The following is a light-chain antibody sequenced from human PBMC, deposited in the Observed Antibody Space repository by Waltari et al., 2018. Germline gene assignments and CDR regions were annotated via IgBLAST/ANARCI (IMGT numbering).Light chain of an antibody. V-gene: IGKV3-20*01. CDR2: RAS. Sequence: EIVLTQSPGTASLSPGERVTLSCRASQTVGSSSLAWYQNKPGQAPRLVIYRASRRATGIPDRFSCSGSGTDFSLTISRLEPEDFAVYYCQQHGTLPATFGQGTKVEIK. J-gene: IGKJ1*01. CDR1: QTVGSSS. CDR3: QQHGTLPAT.